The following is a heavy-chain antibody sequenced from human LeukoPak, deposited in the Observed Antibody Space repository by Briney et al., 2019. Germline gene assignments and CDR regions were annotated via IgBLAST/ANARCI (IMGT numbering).Heavy chain of an antibody. J-gene: IGHJ4*02. V-gene: IGHV3-30*02. D-gene: IGHD6-13*01. CDR3: AKDPRIAAAGTFDY. CDR2: IRYDGSNK. Sequence: GGSLRLSCAASGFTFSSYGMHWVRQAPGKGLEWVAFIRYDGSNKYYADSVKGRFTISRDNSKNTLYLQMNSLRAEDTAVYYCAKDPRIAAAGTFDYWGQGTVVTVSS. CDR1: GFTFSSYG.